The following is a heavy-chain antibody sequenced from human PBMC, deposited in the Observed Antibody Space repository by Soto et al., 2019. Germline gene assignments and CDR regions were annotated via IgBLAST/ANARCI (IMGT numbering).Heavy chain of an antibody. CDR2: IYNSGST. CDR3: ARDKQSYISRIYSNIRWNALDI. D-gene: IGHD2-21*01. Sequence: PSETLSLTCTVSGGSISSDSWSWIRQPPGKGLEWVGHIYNSGSTNYNPSLKSRLNISLDMSKNQVSLKLSSVTAADTAVYYCARDKQSYISRIYSNIRWNALDIWGQGTMVTVSS. J-gene: IGHJ3*02. V-gene: IGHV4-59*01. CDR1: GGSISSDS.